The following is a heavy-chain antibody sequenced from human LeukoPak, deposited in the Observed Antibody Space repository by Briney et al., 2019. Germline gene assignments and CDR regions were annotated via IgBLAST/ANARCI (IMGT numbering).Heavy chain of an antibody. CDR1: GFLFRSYA. V-gene: IGHV3-23*01. CDR2: ISPSGDTT. J-gene: IGHJ4*02. CDR3: TRDPGGGYSPTWYAGLFKY. Sequence: PGGSLRLSCAASGFLFRSYAMTLVRQAPGKGLQWVAAISPSGDTTYYADSVRGRFTVSRDNSNDILFLQVNNLRAEDTAVYFCTRDPGGGYSPTWYAGLFKYWGQGTLLSVYS. D-gene: IGHD5-18*01.